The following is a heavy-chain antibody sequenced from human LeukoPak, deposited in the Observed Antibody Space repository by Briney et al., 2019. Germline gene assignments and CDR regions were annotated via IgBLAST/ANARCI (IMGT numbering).Heavy chain of an antibody. V-gene: IGHV7-4-1*02. CDR2: VNTNTGNP. J-gene: IGHJ4*02. CDR3: ASCNDSSGYFAY. CDR1: GYTFTDYA. Sequence: ASVKVYCTPSGYTFTDYAINWVRQARGQGLEYMGWVNTNTGNPTYAQGFTGRFVFSSDSSVSTAYLQITSLKADDSAIYFCASCNDSSGYFAYWGQGTLVTVFS. D-gene: IGHD3-22*01.